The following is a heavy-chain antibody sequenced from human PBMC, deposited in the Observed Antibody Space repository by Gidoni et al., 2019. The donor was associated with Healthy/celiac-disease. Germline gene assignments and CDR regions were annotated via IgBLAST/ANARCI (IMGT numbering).Heavy chain of an antibody. CDR3: ARIDDYGYFDY. D-gene: IGHD4-17*01. CDR2: ISSSSSYI. V-gene: IGHV3-21*01. CDR1: GFTFSSYS. J-gene: IGHJ4*02. Sequence: EVQLVESGGGLVKPGGSLRLSCPASGFTFSSYSMNWVRQAPGKGLEWVSSISSSSSYIYYADSVKGRFTISRDNAKNSLYLQMNSLRAEDTAVYYCARIDDYGYFDYWGQGTLVTVSS.